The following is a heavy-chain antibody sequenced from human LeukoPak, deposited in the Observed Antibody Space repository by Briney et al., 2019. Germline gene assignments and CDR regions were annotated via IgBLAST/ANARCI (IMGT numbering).Heavy chain of an antibody. CDR1: GFTFSTYV. J-gene: IGHJ4*02. D-gene: IGHD2-2*01. V-gene: IGHV3-64*04. CDR3: AKDEGYCSSTSCYGFLDY. CDR2: ISSNGDNI. Sequence: GGSLRLSCSVSGFTFSTYVMHWVRQAPGKGLEYVSAISSNGDNIYYADSVKGRFTISRDNSKNTLYLQMNSLRAEDTAVYYCAKDEGYCSSTSCYGFLDYWGQGTLVTVSS.